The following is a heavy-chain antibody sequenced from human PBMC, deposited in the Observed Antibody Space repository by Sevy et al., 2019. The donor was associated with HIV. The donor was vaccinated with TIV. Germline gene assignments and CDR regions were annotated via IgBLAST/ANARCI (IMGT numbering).Heavy chain of an antibody. CDR1: GYIFTDYY. V-gene: IGHV1-2*07. D-gene: IGHD4-17*01. CDR3: ARLTTKPTSDLYGMDV. CDR2: INSDSGVT. Sequence: ASVKVSCKASGYIFTDYYIHWVRQAPGQGLEWMAWINSDSGVTNYAHRFQGEVTVTRDTSLNTAYLDLSRLKSNDTAIYFCARLTTKPTSDLYGMDVWGQGTTVTVSS. J-gene: IGHJ6*02.